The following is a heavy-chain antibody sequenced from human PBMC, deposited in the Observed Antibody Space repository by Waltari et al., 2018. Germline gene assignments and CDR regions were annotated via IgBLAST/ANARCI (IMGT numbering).Heavy chain of an antibody. CDR3: ARDVKPSYGDYVLTPHYYGMDV. V-gene: IGHV3-21*01. CDR2: ISSSSSYI. J-gene: IGHJ6*02. CDR1: GFTFSSYS. D-gene: IGHD4-17*01. Sequence: EVQLVESGGGLVKPGGSLRLSCAASGFTFSSYSMNWVRQAPGKGLEWVSSISSSSSYISYADSVKGRFTISRDNSKNTLYLQMNSLRAEDTAVYYCARDVKPSYGDYVLTPHYYGMDVWGQGTTVTVSS.